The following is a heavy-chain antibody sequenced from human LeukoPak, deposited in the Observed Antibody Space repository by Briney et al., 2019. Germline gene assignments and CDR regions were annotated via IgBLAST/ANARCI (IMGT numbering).Heavy chain of an antibody. V-gene: IGHV3-23*01. J-gene: IGHJ4*02. Sequence: GGSLRLSCAASGFTFSSYAMSWVRQAPGKGLEWVSAISGSGGSTYYADSVKGRFTISRDNSKNSLYLQMNSLRTEDTALYYCAKDRGGSSGYFDYWGQGTLVTVSS. CDR1: GFTFSSYA. D-gene: IGHD3-22*01. CDR3: AKDRGGSSGYFDY. CDR2: ISGSGGST.